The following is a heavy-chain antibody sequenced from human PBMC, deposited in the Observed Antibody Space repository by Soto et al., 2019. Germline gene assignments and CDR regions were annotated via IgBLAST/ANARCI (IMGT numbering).Heavy chain of an antibody. V-gene: IGHV4-59*01. J-gene: IGHJ6*02. CDR3: ARDGDGRMTTNPYYYNGMGV. CDR2: VFYTGRA. D-gene: IGHD4-4*01. CDR1: GGSLGCYY. Sequence: VQLQESGPGLVETSETLFLTCTVSGGSLGCYYWSWIRQPPGKGLEWIGYVFYTGRANYNASLKSRVSISLATSNYQFSLKLSSVTAADTAVYYCARDGDGRMTTNPYYYNGMGVWGPGTTVTVSS.